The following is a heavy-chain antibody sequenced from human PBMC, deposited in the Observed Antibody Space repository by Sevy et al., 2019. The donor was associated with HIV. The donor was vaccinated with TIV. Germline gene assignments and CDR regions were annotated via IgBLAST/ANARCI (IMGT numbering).Heavy chain of an antibody. CDR2: INPNSGVT. CDR3: ARGRVIFDY. J-gene: IGHJ4*02. V-gene: IGHV1-2*02. CDR1: GYTFNDYY. Sequence: ASLKVSCKASGYTFNDYYIHWVRQAPGQGLEWVGYINPNSGVTNYPRKFRGRVTLTSDTSISTSYMNLSSLISDDTAVYYCARGRVIFDYWGQGTLLTVSS.